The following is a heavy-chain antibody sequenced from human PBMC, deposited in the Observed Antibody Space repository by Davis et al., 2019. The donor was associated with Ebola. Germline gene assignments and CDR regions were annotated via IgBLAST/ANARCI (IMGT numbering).Heavy chain of an antibody. CDR1: GYNFARNW. CDR3: ATLPGSGYYFDF. V-gene: IGHV5-51*01. Sequence: GESLKISCKGSGYNFARNWIGWVRQVPGKGLEWMGIIYPDDSDTRYSPSFQAQVTISADKSINTAYLQWSSLQASDTAMYYCATLPGSGYYFDFWGQGTLVTVSS. D-gene: IGHD1-1*01. CDR2: IYPDDSDT. J-gene: IGHJ4*02.